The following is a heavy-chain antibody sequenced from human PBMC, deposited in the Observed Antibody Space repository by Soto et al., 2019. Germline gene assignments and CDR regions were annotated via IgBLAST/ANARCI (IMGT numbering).Heavy chain of an antibody. Sequence: PGGSLRLSCAASGFSFSDFYMSWIRQAPGKGLEWISYISSSGSHTPYADSVEGRFTISRDNAKSSVYLQMNSLRAEDTAVYYCARVGSTSAAGVLDYWGLGTLVTVSS. CDR3: ARVGSTSAAGVLDY. V-gene: IGHV3-11*06. CDR2: ISSSGSHT. J-gene: IGHJ4*02. CDR1: GFSFSDFY. D-gene: IGHD6-13*01.